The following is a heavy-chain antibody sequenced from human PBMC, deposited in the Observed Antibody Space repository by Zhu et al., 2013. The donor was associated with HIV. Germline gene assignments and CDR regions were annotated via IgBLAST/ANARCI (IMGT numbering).Heavy chain of an antibody. CDR3: ASPSFLDDDAFDT. V-gene: IGHV4-39*07. Sequence: QVQLQESGPGLVKPSETLSLTCTVSGGSISSSSYYWGWIRQPPGKGLEWIGSIYYSGSTYYNPSLKSRVTISVDTSKNQFSLKLSSVTAADTAVYYCASPSFLDDDAFDTRGPRDKWSTVSS. CDR1: GGSISSSSYY. J-gene: IGHJ3*02. CDR2: IYYSGST.